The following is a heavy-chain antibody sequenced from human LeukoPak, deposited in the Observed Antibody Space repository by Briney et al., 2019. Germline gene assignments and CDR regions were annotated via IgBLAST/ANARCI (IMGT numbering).Heavy chain of an antibody. Sequence: ASVKVSCKASGYTFTSYGISWVRQAPGQGLEWMGWISAYNGNTNYAQKLQGRVTMTTDTSTSTAYMELRSLRSDDTAVYYCARRPLMAVDLYGMDVWGQGTTVTVSS. J-gene: IGHJ6*02. V-gene: IGHV1-18*01. CDR3: ARRPLMAVDLYGMDV. CDR1: GYTFTSYG. CDR2: ISAYNGNT. D-gene: IGHD6-19*01.